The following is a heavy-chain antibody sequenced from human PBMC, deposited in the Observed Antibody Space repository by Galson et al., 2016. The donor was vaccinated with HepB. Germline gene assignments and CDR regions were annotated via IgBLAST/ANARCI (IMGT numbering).Heavy chain of an antibody. D-gene: IGHD1-1*01. CDR2: NSINSGSP. J-gene: IGHJ4*02. CDR3: ARDANWNLDY. CDR1: GYIFTRNG. V-gene: IGHV1-18*01. Sequence: SVKVSCKASGYIFTRNGISWVRQAPGQGLEWLGWNSINSGSPNYAQKVQDRITMTTDTSTRTVYMELRSLTSDDTAVYYCARDANWNLDYWGQGTLVTVSS.